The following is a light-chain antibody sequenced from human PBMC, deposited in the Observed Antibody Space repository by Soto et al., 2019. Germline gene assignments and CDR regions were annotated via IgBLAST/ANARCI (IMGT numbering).Light chain of an antibody. CDR3: QQYRSWPRT. V-gene: IGKV3-20*01. CDR2: GAS. J-gene: IGKJ1*01. CDR1: QSFSSSY. Sequence: EIVLTQSPGTLSLSPGERATLSCRASQSFSSSYLVWYQQKPGQAPRLLIYGASTRATDMSGTFSGRGSGTEFTLTISNVRPEDFAVYYCQQYRSWPRTFGQGTKLDNK.